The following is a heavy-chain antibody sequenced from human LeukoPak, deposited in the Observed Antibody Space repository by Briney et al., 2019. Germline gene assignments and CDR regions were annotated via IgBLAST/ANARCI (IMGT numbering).Heavy chain of an antibody. CDR2: IWYDGSNK. Sequence: GGSLRLSCAASGLTFSSYGMHWVRQAPGKGLEGVAVIWYDGSNKYYADSVKGRFTISRDNSKNTLYLQMNSLRAEDTAVYYCARRARVVVPAAASYYYYYMDVWGKGTTVTVSS. CDR3: ARRARVVVPAAASYYYYYMDV. J-gene: IGHJ6*03. D-gene: IGHD2-2*01. V-gene: IGHV3-33*01. CDR1: GLTFSSYG.